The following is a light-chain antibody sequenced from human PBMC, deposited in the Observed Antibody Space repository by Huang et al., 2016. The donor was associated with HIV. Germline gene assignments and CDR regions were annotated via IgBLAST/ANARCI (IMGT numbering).Light chain of an antibody. Sequence: DIQVTQSPSSLSASVGDRVTITCRASQPINTYLNWYQQKPGKAPKLLNYDSSTLQSGVPSRFSGSGSGTDFTLTISSLQPEDFATYYCQQSYSMPITFGLGTRLEI. V-gene: IGKV1-39*01. CDR2: DSS. CDR1: QPINTY. J-gene: IGKJ5*01. CDR3: QQSYSMPIT.